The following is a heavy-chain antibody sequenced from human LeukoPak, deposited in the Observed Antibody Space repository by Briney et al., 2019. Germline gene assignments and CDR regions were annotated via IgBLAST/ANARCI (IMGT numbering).Heavy chain of an antibody. J-gene: IGHJ5*02. V-gene: IGHV4-38-2*02. D-gene: IGHD3-10*01. Sequence: SETLSLTCTVSGYSISSGYYWGWIRQPPGQGLEWIGSIYHSGSTYYNPSLKSRVTISVDTSKNQFSLKLSSVTAADTAVYYCARDIRVLPGGWFDPWGQGTLVTVSS. CDR1: GYSISSGYY. CDR3: ARDIRVLPGGWFDP. CDR2: IYHSGST.